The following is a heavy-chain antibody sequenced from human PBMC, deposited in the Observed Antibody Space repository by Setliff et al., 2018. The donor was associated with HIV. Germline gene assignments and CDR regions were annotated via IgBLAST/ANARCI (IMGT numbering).Heavy chain of an antibody. CDR3: ARDWASAGYCSGGSCYAFDI. J-gene: IGHJ3*02. CDR1: GFTFSTYR. CDR2: ISSSSSYI. D-gene: IGHD2-15*01. V-gene: IGHV3-21*01. Sequence: GGSLRLSCAASGFTFSTYRMNWVRQAPGKGLEWVSSISSSSSYIYYADSLKGRFTISRDNAKNTLYLQMNSLRAEDTAVYYCARDWASAGYCSGGSCYAFDIWGQGTMVTVSS.